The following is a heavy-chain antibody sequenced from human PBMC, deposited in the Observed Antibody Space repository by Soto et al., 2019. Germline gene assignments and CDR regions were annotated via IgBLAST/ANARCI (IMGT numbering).Heavy chain of an antibody. CDR3: ARPRSSSRNYYGMDV. CDR1: GYSFTSYW. V-gene: IGHV5-51*01. D-gene: IGHD6-13*01. J-gene: IGHJ6*02. Sequence: PGESLKISCKGSGYSFTSYWIGWVRQIPGKGLEWMGIIYPGDSDTRYSPSFQGQVTISADKSISTAYLQWSSLKASDTALYYCARPRSSSRNYYGMDVWGQGTTVTVSS. CDR2: IYPGDSDT.